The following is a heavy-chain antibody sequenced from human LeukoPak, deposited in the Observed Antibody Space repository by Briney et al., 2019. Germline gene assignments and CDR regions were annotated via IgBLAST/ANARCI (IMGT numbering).Heavy chain of an antibody. V-gene: IGHV1-2*02. Sequence: ASVKVSCKASGYTFTGYYMHWVRQAPGQGLEWMGWINPGSGGTNYAQKFQGRVTMTRDTSISTAHMELTSLRSDDTAVYYCARLPVIVGAWSPIDYWGQGTRVTVSS. CDR1: GYTFTGYY. CDR3: ARLPVIVGAWSPIDY. D-gene: IGHD1-26*01. CDR2: INPGSGGT. J-gene: IGHJ4*02.